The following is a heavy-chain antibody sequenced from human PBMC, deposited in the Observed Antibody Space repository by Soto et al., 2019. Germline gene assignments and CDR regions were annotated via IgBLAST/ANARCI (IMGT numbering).Heavy chain of an antibody. CDR3: ESSYNWNDEGG. CDR2: IIPIFGTA. Sequence: QVQLVQSGAEVKKPGSSVKVSCKASGGTFSSYAISWVRQAPGQGLEWMGGIIPIFGTANYAQKVHGRVTLTADESTRTAYMELSSLSSEDTAVYYCESSYNWNDEGGWGQGTLVTVSS. D-gene: IGHD1-1*01. V-gene: IGHV1-69*12. CDR1: GGTFSSYA. J-gene: IGHJ4*02.